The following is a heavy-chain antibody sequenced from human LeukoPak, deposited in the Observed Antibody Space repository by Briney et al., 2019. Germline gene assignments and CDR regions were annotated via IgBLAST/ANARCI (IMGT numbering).Heavy chain of an antibody. J-gene: IGHJ5*02. Sequence: NPAETLSLTCTVSGGSISSYYWSWIRQPPGKGLEWIGYIYYSGSTNYNPSLKSRVTISVDTSKNQFSLKLSSVTAADTAVYYCARGMTPPYDILTNWFDPWGQGTLVSVSS. CDR2: IYYSGST. D-gene: IGHD3-9*01. CDR3: ARGMTPPYDILTNWFDP. CDR1: GGSISSYY. V-gene: IGHV4-59*01.